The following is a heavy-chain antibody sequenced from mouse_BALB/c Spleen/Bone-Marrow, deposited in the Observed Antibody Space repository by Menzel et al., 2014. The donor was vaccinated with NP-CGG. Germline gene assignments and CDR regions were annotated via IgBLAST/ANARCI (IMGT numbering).Heavy chain of an antibody. V-gene: IGHV2-9*02. CDR1: GFSLTSYG. CDR2: IWAGGST. D-gene: IGHD6-1*01. CDR3: ARPTPRYFAMDY. Sequence: VKLMESGPGLVSPSQSLSIPCTVSGFSLTSYGVHWVRQPPGKGLEWLGVIWAGGSTNYNSALMSRLSISKDNSKSQVFLKMNSLQTDDTAMYYCARPTPRYFAMDYWGQGTSVTVSS. J-gene: IGHJ4*01.